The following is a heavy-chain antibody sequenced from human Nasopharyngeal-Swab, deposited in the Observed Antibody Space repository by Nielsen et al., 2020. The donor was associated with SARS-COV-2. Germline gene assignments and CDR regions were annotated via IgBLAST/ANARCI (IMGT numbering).Heavy chain of an antibody. CDR3: ARENHGVFDN. CDR2: IQTDGTEQ. Sequence: GESLKISCAASGFTFSDFYITWVRQAPGKGLEWVATIQTDGTEQYSVDSVKGRFTISRDNGKNSLYLQMNSLRVEGTAVYYCARENHGVFDNWGQGTLVTVSS. V-gene: IGHV3-7*01. J-gene: IGHJ4*02. CDR1: GFTFSDFY.